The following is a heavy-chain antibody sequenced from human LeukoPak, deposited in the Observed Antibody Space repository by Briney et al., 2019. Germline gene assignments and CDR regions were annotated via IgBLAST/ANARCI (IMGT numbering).Heavy chain of an antibody. CDR2: IIPIFGTA. D-gene: IGHD3-3*01. CDR1: GGTFSSYA. V-gene: IGHV1-69*13. CDR3: AKDLRITIFGVPWFDP. J-gene: IGHJ5*02. Sequence: SVKVSCKASGGTFSSYAISWVRQAPGQGLEWMGGIIPIFGTANYAQKFQGRATITADESTSTAYMELSSLRAEDTAVYYCAKDLRITIFGVPWFDPWGQGTLVTVSS.